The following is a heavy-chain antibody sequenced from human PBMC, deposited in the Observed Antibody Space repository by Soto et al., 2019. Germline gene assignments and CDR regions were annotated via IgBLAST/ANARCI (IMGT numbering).Heavy chain of an antibody. J-gene: IGHJ4*02. Sequence: EVQLVESGGGLVKPGGSLRLSCAASRFTFSDYGMIWVRLAPGKGLEWVSSITAGSDYIYYADSLKGRFTISRDNAKNSLYLQMNTLRAEDTAVYYCARVDGYTYPNDYWGQGTRVTVSS. V-gene: IGHV3-21*02. CDR2: ITAGSDYI. CDR1: RFTFSDYG. D-gene: IGHD5-12*01. CDR3: ARVDGYTYPNDY.